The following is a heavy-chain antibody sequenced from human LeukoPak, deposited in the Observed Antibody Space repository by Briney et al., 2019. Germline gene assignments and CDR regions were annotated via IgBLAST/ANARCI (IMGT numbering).Heavy chain of an antibody. CDR2: ISSSSSTT. V-gene: IGHV3-48*01. D-gene: IGHD5-18*01. CDR1: GFTFSSYS. J-gene: IGHJ4*02. CDR3: ARVGGYSYGYDY. Sequence: GGSLRLSCAASGFTFSSYSMNRVRQAPGKGLEWVSYISSSSSTTYYADSVKGRFTISRDNAKNSLYLQMNSLRAEDTAVYYCARVGGYSYGYDYWGQGTLVTVSS.